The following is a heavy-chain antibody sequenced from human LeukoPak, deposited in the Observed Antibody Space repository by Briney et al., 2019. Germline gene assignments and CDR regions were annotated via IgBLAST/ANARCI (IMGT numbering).Heavy chain of an antibody. Sequence: PSETLSLTCPVSGYSITSGFYWARIRQSPGRGLEWIGNLHHSGSTYYNPSLQSRVTISVDTSKNQFSLKLTSVTATDTAVYYCARCPAAGPFEVWGQGTVVTVSS. D-gene: IGHD6-13*01. CDR3: ARCPAAGPFEV. CDR1: GYSITSGFY. V-gene: IGHV4-38-2*01. J-gene: IGHJ3*01. CDR2: LHHSGST.